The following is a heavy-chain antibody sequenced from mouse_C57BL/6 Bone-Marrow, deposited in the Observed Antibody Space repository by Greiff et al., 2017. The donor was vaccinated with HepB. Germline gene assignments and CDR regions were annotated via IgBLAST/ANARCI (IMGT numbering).Heavy chain of an antibody. J-gene: IGHJ2*01. CDR2: IYPGSGNT. CDR1: GYTFTDYY. CDR3: ARNYYGSSYYFDY. V-gene: IGHV1-76*01. Sequence: VKLMESGAELVRPGASVKLSCKASGYTFTDYYINWVKQRPGQGLEWIARIYPGSGNTYYNEKFKGKATLTAEKSSSTAYMQLSSLTSEDSAVYFCARNYYGSSYYFDYWGQGTTLTVSS. D-gene: IGHD1-1*01.